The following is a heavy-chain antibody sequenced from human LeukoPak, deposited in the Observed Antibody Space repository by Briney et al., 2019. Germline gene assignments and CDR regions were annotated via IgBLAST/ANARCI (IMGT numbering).Heavy chain of an antibody. Sequence: ASVNVSCKASRYTLTSYVVSWVRQAPGHGLEWMGWISAYNSNTNHAQKLQGRVTMTTDTSTSTAYMELRRLGSDDTAVYYCARDSFYYDSSGTFDYWGQGALVTVSS. CDR3: ARDSFYYDSSGTFDY. D-gene: IGHD3-22*01. J-gene: IGHJ4*02. CDR2: ISAYNSNT. V-gene: IGHV1-18*01. CDR1: RYTLTSYV.